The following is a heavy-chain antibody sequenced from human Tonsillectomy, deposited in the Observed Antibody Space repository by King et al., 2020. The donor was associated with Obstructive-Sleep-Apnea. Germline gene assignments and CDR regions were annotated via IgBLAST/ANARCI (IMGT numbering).Heavy chain of an antibody. CDR2: IKQDANEK. D-gene: IGHD3-3*01. CDR1: GFTFSDYW. CDR3: VRDDDQEVDAFDL. V-gene: IGHV3-7*01. Sequence: VQLVQSGGGLVQPGGSLRLSCVASGFTFSDYWMSWVRQAPGKGLEWVANIKQDANEKNYVGSVKGRFTISRDNAKNSLYLQMNSLRAEDTAVYYCVRDDDQEVDAFDLWGQGTMVTVS. J-gene: IGHJ3*01.